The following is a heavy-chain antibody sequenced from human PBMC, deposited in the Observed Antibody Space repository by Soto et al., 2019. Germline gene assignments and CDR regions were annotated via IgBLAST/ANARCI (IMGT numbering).Heavy chain of an antibody. CDR1: GGTFSSYA. CDR2: IIPIFGTA. J-gene: IGHJ6*02. V-gene: IGHV1-69*01. Sequence: QVQLVQSGAEVKKPGSSVKVSCKASGGTFSSYAISWVRQAPGQGLEWMGGIIPIFGTANYAQKFQGRVTITAEEYTSTAYMELSSLRSEDTAVYYCARAGIAAAGTGYYYYGMDVWGQGTTVTVSS. CDR3: ARAGIAAAGTGYYYYGMDV. D-gene: IGHD6-13*01.